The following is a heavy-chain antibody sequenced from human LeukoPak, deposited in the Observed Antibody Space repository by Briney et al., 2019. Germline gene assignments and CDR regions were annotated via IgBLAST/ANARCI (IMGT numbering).Heavy chain of an antibody. CDR3: ARLTEDY. Sequence: SETLSLTCAVYGGSFSGYYWSWIRQPPGKGLEWIGEINHSGSTNYNPSLKSRVTISVDTSKNQFSLKLSSVTAADTVVYYCARLTEDYWGQGTLVTVSS. D-gene: IGHD1-20*01. CDR1: GGSFSGYY. CDR2: INHSGST. V-gene: IGHV4-34*01. J-gene: IGHJ4*02.